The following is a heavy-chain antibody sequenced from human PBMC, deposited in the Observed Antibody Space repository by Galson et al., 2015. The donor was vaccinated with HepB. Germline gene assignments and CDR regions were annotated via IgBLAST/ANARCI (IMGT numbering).Heavy chain of an antibody. D-gene: IGHD3-10*01. CDR2: ISDDGSNK. J-gene: IGHJ4*02. CDR1: GFTFSSYA. CDR3: ASACDGSGSCYNMLGY. V-gene: IGHV3-30-3*01. Sequence: SLRLSCAVSGFTFSSYAMHWVRQAPGKGLEWVAVISDDGSNKYYADSVKGRFTISRDNSKNTLYLQMISLRAEDTALYYCASACDGSGSCYNMLGYWGQGTMVTVSS.